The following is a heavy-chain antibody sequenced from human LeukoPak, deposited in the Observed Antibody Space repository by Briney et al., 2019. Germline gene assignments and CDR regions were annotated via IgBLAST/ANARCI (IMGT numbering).Heavy chain of an antibody. J-gene: IGHJ6*03. CDR3: ARASVTYYYYYFMDV. V-gene: IGHV4-59*08. D-gene: IGHD4-11*01. CDR1: GGSINNYY. CDR2: IYYTGST. Sequence: SETLSLTCTVSGGSINNYYWTWIRQPPGKGLEWIGYIYYTGSTNYNPSLKSRVTISVDPSKNQFSLKLSSVTASDTAVYYCARASVTYYYYYFMDVWGKGTTVTGSS.